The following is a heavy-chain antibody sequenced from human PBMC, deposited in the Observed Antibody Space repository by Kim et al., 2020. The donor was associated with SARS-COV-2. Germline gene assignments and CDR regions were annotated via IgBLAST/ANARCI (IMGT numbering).Heavy chain of an antibody. CDR1: GGSFSGYY. D-gene: IGHD6-13*01. CDR3: ARRGDSSSWYYYYGMDV. Sequence: SETLSLTCAVYGGSFSGYYWSWIRQPPGKGLEWIGEINHSGSTNYNPSLKSRVTISVDTSKNQFSLKLSSVTAADTAVYYCARRGDSSSWYYYYGMDVWGQGTTVTVSS. CDR2: INHSGST. V-gene: IGHV4-34*01. J-gene: IGHJ6*02.